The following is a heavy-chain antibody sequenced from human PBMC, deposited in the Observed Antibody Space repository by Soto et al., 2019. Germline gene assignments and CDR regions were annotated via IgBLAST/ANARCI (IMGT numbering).Heavy chain of an antibody. Sequence: EVQLVESGGGLVKPGGSLRLSCAASGFTFSSYSMNWVRQAPGKGLEWVSSISSSSSYIYYEDSVKGRFTISRDNDKNSLYQQIRSLRAVDTAVYYCARHPLVVVQAAIWTIPCPPIARGDAFDIWGQGTMVTGS. D-gene: IGHD2-2*02. CDR2: ISSSSSYI. J-gene: IGHJ3*02. V-gene: IGHV3-21*01. CDR1: GFTFSSYS. CDR3: ARHPLVVVQAAIWTIPCPPIARGDAFDI.